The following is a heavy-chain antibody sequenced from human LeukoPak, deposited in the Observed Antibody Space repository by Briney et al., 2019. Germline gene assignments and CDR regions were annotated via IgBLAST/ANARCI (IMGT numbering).Heavy chain of an antibody. CDR3: ARDKSSANWLDS. D-gene: IGHD3-10*01. V-gene: IGHV1-46*01. CDR2: INPSGGST. CDR1: GYSFTNFY. J-gene: IGHJ5*01. Sequence: ASVKVSCKASGYSFTNFYIHWVRQAPGQGLEWMGIINPSGGSTNYAQKFQGRVTMTSDTSASTVHMDLSSLRSEDTAIYYCARDKSSANWLDSWGQGTLVTVSS.